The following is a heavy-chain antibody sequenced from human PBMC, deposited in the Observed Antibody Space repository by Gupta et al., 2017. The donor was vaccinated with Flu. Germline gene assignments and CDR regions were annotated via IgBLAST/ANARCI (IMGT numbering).Heavy chain of an antibody. Sequence: LNFTSYAMSGVRQASGKGLEWVSSVSGSGAGTYAGSVKGRFTISRDNSKNTFYLQMNSLRAEDTAVYYCFYDSSGYYLDYWGQGTLVTVSS. V-gene: IGHV3-23*01. CDR2: VSGSGAGT. D-gene: IGHD3-22*01. CDR3: FYDSSGYYLDY. CDR1: LNFTSYA. J-gene: IGHJ4*02.